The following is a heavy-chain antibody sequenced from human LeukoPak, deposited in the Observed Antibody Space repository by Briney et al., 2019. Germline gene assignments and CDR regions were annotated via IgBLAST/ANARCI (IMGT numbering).Heavy chain of an antibody. J-gene: IGHJ3*02. CDR3: ARVFAPHDAFDI. D-gene: IGHD3-10*02. V-gene: IGHV4-39*01. CDR2: IYYGGST. CDR1: GGSISSSSYY. Sequence: PSETLSLTCTVSGGSISSSSYYWGWIRQPPGKGLEWIGSIYYGGSTYYNPSLKSRVTISVDTSKNQFSLKLSSVTAADTAVYYCARVFAPHDAFDIWGQGTMVTVSS.